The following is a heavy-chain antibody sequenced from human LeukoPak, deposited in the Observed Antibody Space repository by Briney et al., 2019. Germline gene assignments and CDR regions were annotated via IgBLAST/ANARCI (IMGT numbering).Heavy chain of an antibody. CDR2: IKSDGSST. V-gene: IGHV3-74*01. Sequence: PGGSLRLSCAASGFTFRNYDISWVRQAPGKGLVWVSRIKSDGSSTTYADSVKGRFTISRDNAKNTLYLQMNSLRAEDTAVYYCARDGISYCGGDCYSDGFDIWGQGTMVTVSS. CDR3: ARDGISYCGGDCYSDGFDI. J-gene: IGHJ3*02. CDR1: GFTFRNYD. D-gene: IGHD2-21*02.